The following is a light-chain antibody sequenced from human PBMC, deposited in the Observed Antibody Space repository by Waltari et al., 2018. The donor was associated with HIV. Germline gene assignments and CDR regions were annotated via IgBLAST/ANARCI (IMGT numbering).Light chain of an antibody. CDR1: SHDVGGYNY. CDR3: CSYAGSYTYVV. Sequence: QSALTQPRAVSGSPGQSVTISCTGTSHDVGGYNYVAWYQHHPGKAPKLMIYDVSKRPSGVPDRFSGSKSGNTASLTISVLQAEDEADYYCCSYAGSYTYVVFGGGTKLTVL. CDR2: DVS. V-gene: IGLV2-11*01. J-gene: IGLJ2*01.